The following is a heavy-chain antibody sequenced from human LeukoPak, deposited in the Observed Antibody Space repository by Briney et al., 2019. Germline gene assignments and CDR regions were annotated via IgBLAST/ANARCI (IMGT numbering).Heavy chain of an antibody. D-gene: IGHD1-26*01. CDR3: ASQTGGSIVGATTPFDY. J-gene: IGHJ4*02. CDR2: IYYSGST. V-gene: IGHV4-39*01. Sequence: SETLSLTCTVSGGSMSRYYWGWIRQPPGKGLEWIGSIYYSGSTYYNPSLKSRVTISVDTSKNQFSLKLSSVTAADTAVYYCASQTGGSIVGATTPFDYWGQGTLVTVSS. CDR1: GGSMSRYY.